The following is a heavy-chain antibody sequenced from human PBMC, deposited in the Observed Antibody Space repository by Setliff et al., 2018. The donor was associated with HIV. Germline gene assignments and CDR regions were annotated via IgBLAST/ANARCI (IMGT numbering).Heavy chain of an antibody. CDR3: AKEGNSVDNWLDP. CDR2: IYHTGKT. J-gene: IGHJ5*02. Sequence: LSLTCTVSGDPIFIGGYYWSWIRQHPGGGLEWIGYIYHTGKTYYNPSLQSRIIMSLDMSQNQFSLKLSSVTAADTAVYYCAKEGNSVDNWLDPRGPGTLVTVSS. V-gene: IGHV4-31*03. D-gene: IGHD1-26*01. CDR1: GDPIFIGGYY.